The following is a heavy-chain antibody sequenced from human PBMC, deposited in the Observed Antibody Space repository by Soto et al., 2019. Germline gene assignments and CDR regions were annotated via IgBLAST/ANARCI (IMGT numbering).Heavy chain of an antibody. J-gene: IGHJ4*02. CDR3: ARVVSYYGSGSYFDY. CDR2: IYHSGST. Sequence: PSETLSLTCAVSGGSISSGGYSWSWIRRPPGKGLEWIGYIYHSGSTYYNPSLKSRVTISVDRSKNQFSLKLSSVTAADTAVYYCARVVSYYGSGSYFDYWGQGTLVTVSS. V-gene: IGHV4-30-2*01. CDR1: GGSISSGGYS. D-gene: IGHD3-10*01.